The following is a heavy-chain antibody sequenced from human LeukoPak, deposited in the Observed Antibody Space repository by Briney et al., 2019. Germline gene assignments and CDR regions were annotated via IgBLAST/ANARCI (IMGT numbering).Heavy chain of an antibody. CDR2: INPSVGST. CDR3: ARVSRGKLVRDAFDI. CDR1: VYTFTSYY. Sequence: ASLNGSCTPSVYTFTSYYMHWVRQAPGQGLECMGIINPSVGSTSYAQKFQGRVTMTSHMSTSTVYMELSSLRSEDTAVYYCARVSRGKLVRDAFDIWGQGTMVTVSS. J-gene: IGHJ3*02. V-gene: IGHV1-46*01. D-gene: IGHD6-6*01.